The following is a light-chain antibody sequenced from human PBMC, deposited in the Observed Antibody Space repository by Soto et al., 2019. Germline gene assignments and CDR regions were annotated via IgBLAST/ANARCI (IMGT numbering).Light chain of an antibody. V-gene: IGKV1-5*01. CDR3: QQYSSRST. CDR1: QSISNW. J-gene: IGKJ1*01. CDR2: DAS. Sequence: DIDMTQSPSTLPASVGDRVTITCRASQSISNWLAWYQQKPGKAPNLLIYDASSLQSGVPSSLSGSAFGTEFPLTISRLQPGDSATYYCQQYSSRSTFGQGTQVDIK.